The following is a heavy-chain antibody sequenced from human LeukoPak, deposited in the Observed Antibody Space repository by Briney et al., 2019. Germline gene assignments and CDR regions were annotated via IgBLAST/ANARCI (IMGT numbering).Heavy chain of an antibody. V-gene: IGHV3-74*01. Sequence: GGSLRLSCAASGFTFSSYWMHWVRQAPGKGLVWVSRINSDGSSTSYADSVKGRFTISRDNAKNTLYLQMNSLRAEDTAVYYCARGDRSSWQYYYYYGMDVWGQGTTVTVSS. J-gene: IGHJ6*02. D-gene: IGHD6-13*01. CDR1: GFTFSSYW. CDR2: INSDGSST. CDR3: ARGDRSSWQYYYYYGMDV.